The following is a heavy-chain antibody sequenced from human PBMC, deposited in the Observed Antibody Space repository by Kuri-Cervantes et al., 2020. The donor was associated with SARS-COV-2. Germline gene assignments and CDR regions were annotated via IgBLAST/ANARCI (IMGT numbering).Heavy chain of an antibody. J-gene: IGHJ4*02. D-gene: IGHD6-6*01. Sequence: SETLSLTCAVYGGSFSGYYWSWIRQPPGKGLEWIGYIYYSGSTNYNPSLKSRVTISVDTSKNQFSLKLSSVTAADTAVYYCARGGIGRIAARLVDYWGQGTLVTVSS. CDR3: ARGGIGRIAARLVDY. CDR2: IYYSGST. V-gene: IGHV4-59*01. CDR1: GGSFSGYY.